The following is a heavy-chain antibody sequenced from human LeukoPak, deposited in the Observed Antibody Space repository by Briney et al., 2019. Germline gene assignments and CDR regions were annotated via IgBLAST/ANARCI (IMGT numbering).Heavy chain of an antibody. V-gene: IGHV3-7*01. CDR3: ARWVSQYYFDY. CDR2: INQDGSEK. J-gene: IGHJ4*02. Sequence: GGSLRLSCEASGFTLNYYLMSWVRQAPGKGLEWVANINQDGSEKYFVDSVKGRFTISRDNAQNSVFLQMDSLRVDDTAVYYCARWVSQYYFDYWGQGTHVIVSS. CDR1: GFTLNYYL. D-gene: IGHD2-21*01.